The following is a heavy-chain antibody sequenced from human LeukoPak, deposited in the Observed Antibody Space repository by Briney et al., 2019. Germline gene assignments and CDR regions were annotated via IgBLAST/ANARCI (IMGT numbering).Heavy chain of an antibody. Sequence: GGSLRLSCAASGFTFSSYAMHWVRQAPGKGLEWVAVISYDGSNKYHADSVKGRFTISRDNSKNTLYLQMNSLRAEDTAVYYCARVRAVAELVRYYYYGMDVWGQGTTVTVSS. CDR2: ISYDGSNK. V-gene: IGHV3-30-3*01. CDR3: ARVRAVAELVRYYYYGMDV. J-gene: IGHJ6*02. D-gene: IGHD6-6*01. CDR1: GFTFSSYA.